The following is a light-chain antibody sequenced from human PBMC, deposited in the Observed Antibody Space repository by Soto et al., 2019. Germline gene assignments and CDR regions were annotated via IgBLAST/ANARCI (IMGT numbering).Light chain of an antibody. CDR2: DVS. J-gene: IGLJ2*01. Sequence: QSALTQPASVSGSPGQSITISWTGTSSDVGGYNYVSWYQQHPGKAPKLMIYDVSNRPSGVSNRFSGSKSGNTASLTISGLQAEDEADYYCSSYTSSSTLWLFGGGTNLTVL. CDR3: SSYTSSSTLWL. CDR1: SSDVGGYNY. V-gene: IGLV2-14*01.